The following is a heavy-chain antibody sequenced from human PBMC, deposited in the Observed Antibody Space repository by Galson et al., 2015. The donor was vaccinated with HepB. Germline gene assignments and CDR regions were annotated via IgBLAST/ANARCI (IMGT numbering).Heavy chain of an antibody. CDR3: ARSRYCSSTSCYGSGNWFDP. D-gene: IGHD2-2*01. CDR1: GYTFTSYA. V-gene: IGHV1-3*01. Sequence: SVKVSCKASGYTFTSYAMHWVRQAPGQRLEWMGGINAGNGKTKYSQKFQGRVTITRDTSASTAYMELSSLRSEDTAVYYCARSRYCSSTSCYGSGNWFDPWGQGTLVTVSS. CDR2: INAGNGKT. J-gene: IGHJ5*02.